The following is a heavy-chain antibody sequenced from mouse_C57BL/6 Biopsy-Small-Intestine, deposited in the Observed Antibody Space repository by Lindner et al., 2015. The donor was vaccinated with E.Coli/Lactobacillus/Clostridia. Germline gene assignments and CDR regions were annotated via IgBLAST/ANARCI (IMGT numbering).Heavy chain of an antibody. D-gene: IGHD2-3*01. Sequence: VQLQESGPELVKPGASVKISCKASGYAFSNSWMNWVKQRPGKGLEWIGRIYPGDGDTKYNGKFKGKATLTADKSSSTAYMQLSSLTSGDSAVYYCARSDGYYGDCWGQGATLTVSS. V-gene: IGHV1-82*01. CDR3: ARSDGYYGDC. CDR1: GYAFSNSW. CDR2: IYPGDGDT. J-gene: IGHJ2*01.